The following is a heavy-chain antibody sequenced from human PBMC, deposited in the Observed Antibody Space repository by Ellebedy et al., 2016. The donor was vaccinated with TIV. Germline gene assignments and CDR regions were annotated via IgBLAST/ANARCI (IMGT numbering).Heavy chain of an antibody. CDR1: GGSISSSSYY. CDR2: IYYSGST. D-gene: IGHD2-21*02. J-gene: IGHJ4*02. Sequence: MPSETLSLTCTVSGGSISSSSYYWGWIRQPPGKGLEWIGSIYYSGSTYYNPSLKSRVTISVDTSKNQFSLKLSSVTAADTAVYYCARVKGRVTYYFDYWGQGTLVTVSS. CDR3: ARVKGRVTYYFDY. V-gene: IGHV4-39*01.